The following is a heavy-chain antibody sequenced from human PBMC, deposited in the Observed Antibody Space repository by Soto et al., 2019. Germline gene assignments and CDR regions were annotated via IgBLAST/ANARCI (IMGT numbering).Heavy chain of an antibody. CDR1: GFTFSSYG. D-gene: IGHD2-21*01. V-gene: IGHV3-33*08. Sequence: VGSLRLSCAASGFTFSSYGMHWVRQAPGKGLEWVSVIRNEDNDKYYVDSVKGRFTISRDNARNSVYLQMNSLRADDTAVYYCARDVNGGFCGAWGQGTLVTVS. J-gene: IGHJ5*02. CDR3: ARDVNGGFCGA. CDR2: IRNEDNDK.